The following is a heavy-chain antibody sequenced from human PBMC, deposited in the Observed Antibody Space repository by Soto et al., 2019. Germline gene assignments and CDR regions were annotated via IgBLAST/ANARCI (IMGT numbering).Heavy chain of an antibody. V-gene: IGHV3-33*01. CDR1: GFTFSSYG. CDR3: ARGAPNYYYYYMDV. CDR2: IWYDGSNK. Sequence: QVQLVESGGGVVQPGRSLRLSCAASGFTFSSYGMHWVRQAPGKGLEWVAVIWYDGSNKYYADSVKGRFTISRDNSKNTLYLQMNGLRAEDTAVYYCARGAPNYYYYYMDVWGKGTTVTVSS. J-gene: IGHJ6*03.